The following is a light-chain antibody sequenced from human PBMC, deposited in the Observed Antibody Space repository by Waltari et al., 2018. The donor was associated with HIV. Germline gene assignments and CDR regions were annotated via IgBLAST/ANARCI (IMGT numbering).Light chain of an antibody. J-gene: IGKJ2*01. CDR2: KAS. Sequence: DIQMTQSPSTLSASVGDRVTITCRASQSISTWLAWYQQKPGKAPKLLIYKASSLESGVPSRFSGSGSGTEFTLTITSLQPDDVATYYCQHYTSYPFGQGTKVEIK. CDR1: QSISTW. CDR3: QHYTSYP. V-gene: IGKV1-5*03.